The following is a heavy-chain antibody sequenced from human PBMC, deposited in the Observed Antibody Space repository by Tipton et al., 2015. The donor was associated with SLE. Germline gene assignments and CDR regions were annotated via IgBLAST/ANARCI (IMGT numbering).Heavy chain of an antibody. CDR1: GGSISSYY. CDR2: IYYSGST. D-gene: IGHD4-11*01. J-gene: IGHJ5*02. V-gene: IGHV4-59*01. Sequence: LRLSCTVSGGSISSYYWSWIRQPPGKGLEWIGYIYYSGSTNYNPSLKSRVTISVDTSKNQFSLKLGSVTAADTAVYYCARPPTAWGQGTLVTVSS. CDR3: ARPPTA.